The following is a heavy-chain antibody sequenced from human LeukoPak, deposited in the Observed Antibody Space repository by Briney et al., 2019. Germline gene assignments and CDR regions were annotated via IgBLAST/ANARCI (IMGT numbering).Heavy chain of an antibody. CDR2: MNHSGRS. Sequence: SETLSLTCAVYGGSFSGFYWNWIRQPPGKGLEWIGEMNHSGRSNYNPSLKSRVTISVDTSKKQFSLKLNSVTAADTAVYYCARSQNYYGSGDYWSQGTLVTVSS. D-gene: IGHD3-10*01. J-gene: IGHJ4*02. CDR1: GGSFSGFY. V-gene: IGHV4-34*01. CDR3: ARSQNYYGSGDY.